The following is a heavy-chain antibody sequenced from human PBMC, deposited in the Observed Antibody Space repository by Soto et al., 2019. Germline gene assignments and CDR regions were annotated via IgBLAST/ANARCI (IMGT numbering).Heavy chain of an antibody. CDR1: GYTFTSYY. D-gene: IGHD3-10*01. Sequence: QVQLVQSGAEVKKPGASVKVSCKASGYTFTSYYMHWVRQAPGQGLEWMGIINPSGGSTSYAQKFQGRVTMTRDTSTSTVYRELSSLRSEDTAVYYCARDLGYYYGSGSYYRSYYYYGMDVWGQGTTVTVSS. J-gene: IGHJ6*02. V-gene: IGHV1-46*01. CDR3: ARDLGYYYGSGSYYRSYYYYGMDV. CDR2: INPSGGST.